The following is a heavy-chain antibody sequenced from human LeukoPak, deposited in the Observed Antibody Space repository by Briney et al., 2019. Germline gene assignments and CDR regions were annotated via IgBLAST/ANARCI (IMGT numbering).Heavy chain of an antibody. Sequence: PGGSLRLSCAASGFTFSSYAMSWVRQAPGKGLEWVSAISGSGGSTYYADSVKGRFTISRDNSKNTLYLRMNSLRAEDTAVYYCARAYYDSSGYYYRYYFDYWGQGTPVTVSS. V-gene: IGHV3-23*01. D-gene: IGHD3-22*01. CDR3: ARAYYDSSGYYYRYYFDY. J-gene: IGHJ4*02. CDR1: GFTFSSYA. CDR2: ISGSGGST.